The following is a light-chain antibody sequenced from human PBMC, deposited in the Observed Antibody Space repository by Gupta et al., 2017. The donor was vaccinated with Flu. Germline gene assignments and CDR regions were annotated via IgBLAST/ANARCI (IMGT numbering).Light chain of an antibody. CDR2: DDS. CDR1: HIGSKS. V-gene: IGLV3-21*02. Sequence: SYVLTQPPSVLVAPGQTARITCGGDHIGSKSVHWYQQKPGRAPILVVYDDSDRPSGIPERFAGSNSGNTDTLTISRVEAGDEADDFCQVWDSTSDHLVFGGGTTLTVL. CDR3: QVWDSTSDHLV. J-gene: IGLJ2*01.